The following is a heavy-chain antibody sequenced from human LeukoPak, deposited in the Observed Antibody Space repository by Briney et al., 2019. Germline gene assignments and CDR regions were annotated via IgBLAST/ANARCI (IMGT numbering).Heavy chain of an antibody. J-gene: IGHJ5*02. CDR2: IYYSGST. CDR1: GGSISSYY. CDR3: ATMARGVSARNNWFDP. V-gene: IGHV4-59*01. Sequence: PSETLSLTCTVSGGSISSYYWSWIRQPPGKGLEWIGYIYYSGSTNYNPSLKSRVTISVDTSKNQFSLKLSSVTAADTAVYYCATMARGVSARNNWFDPWGQGTLVTVSS. D-gene: IGHD3-10*01.